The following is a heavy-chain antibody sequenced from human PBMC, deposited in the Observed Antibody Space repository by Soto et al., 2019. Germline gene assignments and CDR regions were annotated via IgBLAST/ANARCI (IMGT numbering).Heavy chain of an antibody. CDR1: GGTFSSYA. V-gene: IGHV1-69*01. CDR3: ARGGMGTSCYTSSACIAAALGAP. D-gene: IGHD2-2*02. J-gene: IGHJ5*02. Sequence: QVQLVQSGAEVKKPGSSVKVSCKASGGTFSSYAISWVRQAPGQGLEWMGGIIPIFGTANYAQKFQGRVTITAEESTSTAYMGPSSLGSEDTAVYYFARGGMGTSCYTSSACIAAALGAPWGQGTLVTVSS. CDR2: IIPIFGTA.